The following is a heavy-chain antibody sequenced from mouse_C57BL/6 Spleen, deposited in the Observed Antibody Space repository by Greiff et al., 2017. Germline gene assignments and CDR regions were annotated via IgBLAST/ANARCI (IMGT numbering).Heavy chain of an antibody. V-gene: IGHV1-4*01. CDR1: GYTFTSYT. Sequence: QVQLQQSGAELARPGASVKMSCKASGYTFTSYTMHWVKQRPGQGLEWIGYIYPSSGYTKYNQKFKDKATLTADTSSSTAYMQLSSLTSEDSAVYDCASGGLIATVVVPYGGWGQVATVTVAT. CDR3: ASGGLIATVVVPYGG. CDR2: IYPSSGYT. J-gene: IGHJ2*01. D-gene: IGHD1-1*01.